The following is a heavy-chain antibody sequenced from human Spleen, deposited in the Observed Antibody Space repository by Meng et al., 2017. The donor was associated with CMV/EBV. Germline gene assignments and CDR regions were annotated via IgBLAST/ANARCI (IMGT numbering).Heavy chain of an antibody. CDR3: ARGGGTVVRAVDNWFDP. D-gene: IGHD3-10*01. Sequence: YTCADYYVHWVRRAPGQGLEWGGWLNPHSGGTNYAQKFQGWVTLTRETSITTANMELTRLKSDDTAVYDGARGGGTVVRAVDNWFDPWGQGTLVTVSS. V-gene: IGHV1-2*04. CDR1: YTCADYY. CDR2: LNPHSGGT. J-gene: IGHJ5*02.